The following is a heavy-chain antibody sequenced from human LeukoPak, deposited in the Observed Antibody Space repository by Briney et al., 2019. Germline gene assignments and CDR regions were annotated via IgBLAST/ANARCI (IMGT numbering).Heavy chain of an antibody. V-gene: IGHV4-31*03. CDR2: IYYSGST. D-gene: IGHD5-18*01. CDR3: VRDPPHTANYYYYMDV. CDR1: GGSISSGGYY. J-gene: IGHJ6*03. Sequence: ASETLSLTCTVSGGSISSGGYYWSWIRQHPGKGLEWIGYIYYSGSTYYNPSLKSRVTISVDTSKNQFSLKLSSVTAADTAAYYCVRDPPHTANYYYYMDVWGKGTTVTVYS.